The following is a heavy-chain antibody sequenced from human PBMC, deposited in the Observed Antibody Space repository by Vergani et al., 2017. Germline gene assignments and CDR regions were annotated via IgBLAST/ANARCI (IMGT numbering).Heavy chain of an antibody. Sequence: EVMLVQSGAEVKKPGESLKISCKYSESSFISNETAWVRQMSGKGLQWMGNINPIDSKIAYSPSFQGQVIMSLDKSITTAYLQWRSLKASDTAIYYCTRHVPCGDGACLHFDHWGQGTQVTVSS. J-gene: IGHJ4*02. V-gene: IGHV5-51*01. CDR3: TRHVPCGDGACLHFDH. CDR2: INPIDSKI. D-gene: IGHD2-21*01. CDR1: ESSFISNE.